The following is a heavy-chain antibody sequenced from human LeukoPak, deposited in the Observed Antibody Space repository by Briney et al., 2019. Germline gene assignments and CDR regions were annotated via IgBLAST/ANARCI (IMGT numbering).Heavy chain of an antibody. Sequence: GGSLRLSCAASGFTFSNYAMYWVRQAPGKGMEWVSGISDSGGSIYYTGSVKGRFTISRDNSKNTLYLQMNSLRAEDTAVYYCAKGNGFDIWGRGTMVTVSS. CDR3: AKGNGFDI. CDR2: ISDSGGSI. J-gene: IGHJ3*02. V-gene: IGHV3-23*01. CDR1: GFTFSNYA.